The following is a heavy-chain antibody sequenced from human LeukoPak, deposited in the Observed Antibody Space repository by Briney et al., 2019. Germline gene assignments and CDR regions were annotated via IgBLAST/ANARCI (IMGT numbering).Heavy chain of an antibody. D-gene: IGHD2-15*01. CDR3: TSGGSELARPFDY. Sequence: GGSLRLSCAASGFTFSGSAMHWVRQASGKGLEWVGRIRSKAYNYATVYAASVKGRFTVSRDDSQHTAYLQMNSLKTEDTAVYHCTSGGSELARPFDYWGQGILVTVSS. CDR1: GFTFSGSA. CDR2: IRSKAYNYAT. J-gene: IGHJ4*02. V-gene: IGHV3-73*01.